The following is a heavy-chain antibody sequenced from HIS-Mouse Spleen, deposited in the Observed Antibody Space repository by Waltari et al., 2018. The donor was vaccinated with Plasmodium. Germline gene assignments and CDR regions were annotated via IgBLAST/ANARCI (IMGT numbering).Heavy chain of an antibody. CDR1: GFTFSSYT. D-gene: IGHD3-3*01. CDR3: ARVVTIFGVVIDY. J-gene: IGHJ4*02. V-gene: IGHV3-48*02. CDR2: ISSSSSTI. Sequence: EVQLVESGGGLVQPGGSLRLSCAASGFTFSSYTLHGVRQAPGEGLEWVSYISSSSSTIYYADSVKGRFTISRDNAKNSLYLQMNSLRDEDTAVYYCARVVTIFGVVIDYWGQGTLVTVSS.